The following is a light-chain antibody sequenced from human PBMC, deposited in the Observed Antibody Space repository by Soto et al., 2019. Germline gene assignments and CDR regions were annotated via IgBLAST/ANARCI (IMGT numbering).Light chain of an antibody. J-gene: IGLJ3*02. V-gene: IGLV1-40*01. Sequence: QAVVTQPPSVSGAPRQRVTISCTGSSSKIGAGYDVHWYQQLPGTAPKLLIYGNSNRPSGVPDRFSGSKSGTSASLAITGLRAEDEADYYCQAYDSSRSGWVFGGGTKVTVL. CDR1: SSKIGAGYD. CDR3: QAYDSSRSGWV. CDR2: GNS.